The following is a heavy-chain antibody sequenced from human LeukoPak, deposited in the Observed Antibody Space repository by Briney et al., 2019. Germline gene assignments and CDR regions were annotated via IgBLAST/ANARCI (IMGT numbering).Heavy chain of an antibody. J-gene: IGHJ5*02. V-gene: IGHV1-69*01. D-gene: IGHD3-10*01. CDR2: IIPIFGTA. Sequence: ASVNVSCKASGGTFSSYAISWVRQAPGQGLEWMGGIIPIFGTANYAQKFQGRVTITADESTSTAYMELSSLRSEDRAVYYCARSYYGSGNVLGFDPWGQGTLVTVSS. CDR1: GGTFSSYA. CDR3: ARSYYGSGNVLGFDP.